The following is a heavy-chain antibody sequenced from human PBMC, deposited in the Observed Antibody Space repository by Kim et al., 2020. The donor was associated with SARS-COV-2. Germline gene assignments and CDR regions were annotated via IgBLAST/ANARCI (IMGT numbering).Heavy chain of an antibody. Sequence: ADSVKGRFTISRDNAKNALYLQMNSLRAEDTAVYYCAREYSSSWYYFDYWGQGTLVTVSS. CDR3: AREYSSSWYYFDY. V-gene: IGHV3-48*03. D-gene: IGHD6-13*01. J-gene: IGHJ4*02.